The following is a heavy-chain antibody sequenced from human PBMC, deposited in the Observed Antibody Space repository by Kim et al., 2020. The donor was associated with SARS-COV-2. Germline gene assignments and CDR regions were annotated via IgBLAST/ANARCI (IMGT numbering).Heavy chain of an antibody. V-gene: IGHV4-31*03. D-gene: IGHD3-22*01. Sequence: SETLSLTCSVSGGSISSDDYSWSWIRHHPGTGLEWIGCIFHSGTTNYNAYLRSRVSLSEDRSKKQFSQKLNFVPAADTAVYFSARVKMETDVFVICGQG. CDR3: ARVKMETDVFVI. CDR1: GGSISSDDYS. CDR2: IFHSGTT. J-gene: IGHJ3*02.